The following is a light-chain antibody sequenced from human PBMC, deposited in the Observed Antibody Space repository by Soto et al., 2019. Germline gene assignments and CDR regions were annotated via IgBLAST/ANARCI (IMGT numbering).Light chain of an antibody. V-gene: IGLV1-51*01. Sequence: QSVLTQPPSVSAAPGQKVTISCSGSSSNVGKNFVSWYQHVPGKAPKLLIYDNQKRPSGIPDRFSASKSGTSATLDITGLHPGDEADYYCGTWDSSLTIGVIFGGGTKLTVL. CDR1: SSNVGKNF. J-gene: IGLJ2*01. CDR3: GTWDSSLTIGVI. CDR2: DNQ.